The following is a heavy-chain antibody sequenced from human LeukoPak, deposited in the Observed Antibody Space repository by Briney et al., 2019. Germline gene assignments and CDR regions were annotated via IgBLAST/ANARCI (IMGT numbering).Heavy chain of an antibody. J-gene: IGHJ4*02. CDR1: GFTVRGSS. CDR3: ATFDWGSSPK. V-gene: IGHV3-73*01. D-gene: IGHD3-9*01. Sequence: GGSLRLSCAASGFTVRGSSLHWVRQASGKGLEWVGRVRSKADYYATAYSASVQGRLTVSRDDSTNTAYLQMNSLKPEDTAIYYCATFDWGSSPKWGQGSRVTVSA. CDR2: VRSKADYYAT.